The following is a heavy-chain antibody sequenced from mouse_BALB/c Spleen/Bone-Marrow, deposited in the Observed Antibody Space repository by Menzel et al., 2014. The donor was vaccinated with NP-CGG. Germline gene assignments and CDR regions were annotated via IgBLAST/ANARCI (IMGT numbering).Heavy chain of an antibody. D-gene: IGHD2-4*01. CDR3: ARKGAMITHYYAMDY. Sequence: EVKLMESGGGLVQPGGSRKLSCAASGFTFSSFGMHWVRQAPEKGLERVAYISNGSSTIYYADTVKGRFTISRDDPKNXLXXXXTXXRSEDTAMYYCARKGAMITHYYAMDYWGQGTSVTVSS. V-gene: IGHV5-17*02. J-gene: IGHJ4*01. CDR1: GFTFSSFG. CDR2: ISNGSSTI.